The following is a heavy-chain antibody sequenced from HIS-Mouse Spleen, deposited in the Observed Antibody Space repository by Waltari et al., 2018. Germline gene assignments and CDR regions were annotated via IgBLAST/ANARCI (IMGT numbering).Heavy chain of an antibody. CDR3: AREIPYSSSWYDWYFDL. V-gene: IGHV4-39*07. Sequence: QLQLQESGPGLVKPSETLSLTCTATGGSISSSSYDWAWIRQPPGTGLEWIGSIYYSGSTYYNPSLKSRVTISVDTSKNQFSLKLSSVTAADTAVYYCAREIPYSSSWYDWYFDLWGRGTLVTVSS. CDR1: GGSISSSSYD. J-gene: IGHJ2*01. D-gene: IGHD6-13*01. CDR2: IYYSGST.